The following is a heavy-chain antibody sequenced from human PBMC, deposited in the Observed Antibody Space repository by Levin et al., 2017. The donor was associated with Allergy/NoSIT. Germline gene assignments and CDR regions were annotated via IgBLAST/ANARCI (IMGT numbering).Heavy chain of an antibody. CDR3: ARRVAGWFDP. V-gene: IGHV4-61*01. CDR1: GDYVSGMIYY. CDR2: IYYTGIT. Sequence: SQTLSLTCTVSGDYVSGMIYYWSWIRQPPGKGLEWIGYIYYTGITNYNPSLKSRVTISVDTSKNQFSLKLSSLSAADTAMYFCARRVAGWFDPWGQGTLVTVSS. J-gene: IGHJ5*02.